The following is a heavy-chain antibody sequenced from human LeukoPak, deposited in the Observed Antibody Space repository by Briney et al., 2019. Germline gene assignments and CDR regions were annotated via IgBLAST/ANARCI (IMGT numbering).Heavy chain of an antibody. CDR3: ARGIASSSWYTYYYYGMDV. CDR1: GYTFTSYG. J-gene: IGHJ6*02. V-gene: IGHV1-18*01. CDR2: ISAYNGKT. Sequence: GASVKVSCKASGYTFTSYGISWVRQAPGQGLEWMGWISAYNGKTNYAQKLQGRVTMTTDTSTSTAYMELRSLRSDDTAVYYCARGIASSSWYTYYYYGMDVWGQGTTVTVSS. D-gene: IGHD6-13*01.